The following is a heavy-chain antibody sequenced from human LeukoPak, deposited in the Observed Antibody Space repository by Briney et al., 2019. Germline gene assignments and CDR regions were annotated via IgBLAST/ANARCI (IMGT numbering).Heavy chain of an antibody. D-gene: IGHD4-11*01. Sequence: GGSLRPSCVASGFTFSSYAMDWVRQAPGKGLEWVSAISGSGVNTYYADSVKGRFTISRDHSKTTLFLPMNSLRAEDTAVYYCAKDLHDYGNYVGWFDSWGQGTLVTVSS. CDR3: AKDLHDYGNYVGWFDS. J-gene: IGHJ5*01. CDR2: ISGSGVNT. V-gene: IGHV3-23*01. CDR1: GFTFSSYA.